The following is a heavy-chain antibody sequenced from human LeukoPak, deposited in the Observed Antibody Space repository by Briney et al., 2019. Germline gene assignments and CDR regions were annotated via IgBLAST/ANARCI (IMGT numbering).Heavy chain of an antibody. D-gene: IGHD2-2*01. CDR2: INQDGSEK. J-gene: IGHJ4*02. Sequence: GGSLRLSCAASGFTFSSFWMTWVRQAPGKGLEWVANINQDGSEKYYVDSVKGRFTISRDNAKNSLYLQMNSLRDEDAAVYYCARPLNCTSTRCSMFFDYWGQGTLVTVSS. CDR3: ARPLNCTSTRCSMFFDY. V-gene: IGHV3-7*01. CDR1: GFTFSSFW.